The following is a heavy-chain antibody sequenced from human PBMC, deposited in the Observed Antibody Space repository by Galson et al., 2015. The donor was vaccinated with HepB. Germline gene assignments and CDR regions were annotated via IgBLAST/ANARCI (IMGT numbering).Heavy chain of an antibody. CDR2: INPYNGGI. J-gene: IGHJ4*02. D-gene: IGHD2-15*01. CDR3: GRSSYLVVEPPAIPFDY. V-gene: IGHV1-18*04. Sequence: SVKVSCKASGYTFTSYGTTWVRQAPGQGLEWVGWINPYNGGINYAQKFPDRVTISADESTSTTYLEMSNLRSDDTAIYYCGRSSYLVVEPPAIPFDYWGQGTLVTVSS. CDR1: GYTFTSYG.